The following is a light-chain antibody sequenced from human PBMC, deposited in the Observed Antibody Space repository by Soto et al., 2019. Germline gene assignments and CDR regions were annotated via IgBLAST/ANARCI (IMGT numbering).Light chain of an antibody. CDR3: CSYAGSDTLL. V-gene: IGLV2-11*01. CDR2: DVT. CDR1: SSDVGAYNY. Sequence: QSVLTQPRSVSGSPGQSVTISCTGTSSDVGAYNYVSWYQQHPGKAPQVVIYDVTKRPSGVPDRFSGSKSDNTASLTISGLQAEDEADYYCCSYAGSDTLLFGVGTKLTVL. J-gene: IGLJ2*01.